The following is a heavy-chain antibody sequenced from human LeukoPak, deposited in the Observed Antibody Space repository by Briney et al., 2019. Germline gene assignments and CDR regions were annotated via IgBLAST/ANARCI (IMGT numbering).Heavy chain of an antibody. CDR2: ISGSGGST. CDR1: GFTLSSYW. J-gene: IGHJ4*02. CDR3: TLFCSSTSCYAGAFDY. V-gene: IGHV3-23*01. Sequence: PGGSLRLSCAASGFTLSSYWMSWVRQAPGKGLGWVSAISGSGGSTYYADSVKGRFTISRDNSKNTLYLQMNSLRAEDTAVYYCTLFCSSTSCYAGAFDYWGQGTLVTVSS. D-gene: IGHD2-2*01.